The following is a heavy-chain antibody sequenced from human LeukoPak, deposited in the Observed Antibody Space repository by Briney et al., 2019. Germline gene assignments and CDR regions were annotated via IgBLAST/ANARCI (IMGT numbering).Heavy chain of an antibody. CDR1: GYSFTSYW. J-gene: IGHJ3*02. D-gene: IGHD3-22*01. Sequence: GESLKISCKASGYSFTSYWIGWVRQMPDNGLERMGIIYPGDSDTRYSPSFQGQVTISADKSISTAYLQWSSLKASDTAMYYCARERSSGYYTEDAFDIWGQGTMVTVSP. V-gene: IGHV5-51*01. CDR2: IYPGDSDT. CDR3: ARERSSGYYTEDAFDI.